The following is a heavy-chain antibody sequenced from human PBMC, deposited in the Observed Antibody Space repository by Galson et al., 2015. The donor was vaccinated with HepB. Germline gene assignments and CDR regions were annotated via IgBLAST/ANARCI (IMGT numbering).Heavy chain of an antibody. J-gene: IGHJ4*02. D-gene: IGHD1-26*01. CDR1: GFTFSDYF. CDR2: FRNKDRSYTT. Sequence: SLRLSCAASGFTFSDYFIDWVRRAPVKGLEWVGRFRNKDRSYTTDYAASVKDRFTISRDDSKNSVYLQMNSLETEDTAVYYCVRDFRWSYDYWGQGTLVTVSS. CDR3: VRDFRWSYDY. V-gene: IGHV3-72*01.